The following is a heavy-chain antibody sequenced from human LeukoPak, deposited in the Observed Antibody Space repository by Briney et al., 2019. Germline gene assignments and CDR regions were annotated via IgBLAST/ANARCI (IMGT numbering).Heavy chain of an antibody. V-gene: IGHV4-59*01. D-gene: IGHD6-13*01. CDR3: ARGKAGMDV. J-gene: IGHJ6*04. CDR1: GSSINVYY. Sequence: PSETLSLTCTVSGSSINVYYWSWIRQPPGKGLEWIGYIYYSGSTNYNPSLKSRVTISVDTSKNQFSLKLSSVTAADTAVYYCARGKAGMDVWGKGTTVTVSS. CDR2: IYYSGST.